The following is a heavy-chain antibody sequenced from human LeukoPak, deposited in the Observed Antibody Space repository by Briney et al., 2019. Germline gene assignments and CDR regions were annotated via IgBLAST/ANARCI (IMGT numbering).Heavy chain of an antibody. CDR3: ARGPVGLSALDA. CDR1: GFTFSNYW. J-gene: IGHJ5*02. Sequence: GGSLRLSCAASGFTFSNYWMHWVRQAPGKGLVWVSRIDSDGSEIVCPDSAKGRFTISRDNARNTLSLQMNSLRVEDTAVYYCARGPVGLSALDAWGQGILVTVSP. V-gene: IGHV3-74*01. D-gene: IGHD2-15*01. CDR2: IDSDGSEI.